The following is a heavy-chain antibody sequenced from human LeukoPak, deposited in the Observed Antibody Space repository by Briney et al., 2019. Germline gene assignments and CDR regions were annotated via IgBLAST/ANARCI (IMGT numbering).Heavy chain of an antibody. CDR3: TTWELLLRGMDV. CDR1: GFTFSNAW. Sequence: GGSLRLSCAASGFTFSNAWMSWVRQAPEKGLEWVGRIKSKPDAATTDYAAPVKGRFTISRDNSKNTLYLQMKSLKTEATTADYCTTWELLLRGMDVWGQGTTVSVPS. J-gene: IGHJ6*02. D-gene: IGHD1-26*01. CDR2: IKSKPDAATT. V-gene: IGHV3-15*01.